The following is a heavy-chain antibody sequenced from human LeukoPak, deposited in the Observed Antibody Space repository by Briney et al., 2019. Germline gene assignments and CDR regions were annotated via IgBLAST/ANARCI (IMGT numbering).Heavy chain of an antibody. CDR3: AKNTGTYDGLIDS. CDR1: GFTFSSCG. J-gene: IGHJ4*02. V-gene: IGHV3-30*18. CDR2: ISYDGSNK. D-gene: IGHD1-26*01. Sequence: GRSLRLSCAASGFTFSSCGLHWVRQAPGKGLEWVAVISYDGSNKFCADSVKGRFTISRDNSKNTLYLQMNSLRAEDTAMYYCAKNTGTYDGLIDSWGQGTLVTVSS.